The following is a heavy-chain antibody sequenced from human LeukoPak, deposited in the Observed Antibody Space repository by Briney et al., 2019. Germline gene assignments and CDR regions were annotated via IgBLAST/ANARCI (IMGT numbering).Heavy chain of an antibody. CDR1: GFTFSDYY. V-gene: IGHV3-11*01. D-gene: IGHD4-17*01. Sequence: GGSLRLSCAASGFTFSDYYVSWIRQAPGKGLEWVSYISSSGSTIYYADSVKGRFTISRDNAKNSLYLQMNSLRAEDTAVYYCARLDYGETDAFDIWGQGTMVTVSS. J-gene: IGHJ3*02. CDR2: ISSSGSTI. CDR3: ARLDYGETDAFDI.